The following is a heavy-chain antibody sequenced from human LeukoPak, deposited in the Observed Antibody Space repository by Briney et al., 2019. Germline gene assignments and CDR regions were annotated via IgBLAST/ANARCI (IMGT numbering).Heavy chain of an antibody. Sequence: GGSLRLSCAASGFTFSSYAMSWVRQAPGKGLEWVSDINVNGDITYYADSVKGRFTISRDNSKNAVYLQMNSLRGDDTAVYYCAKGGQMGHWGQGTLVTVSS. CDR2: INVNGDIT. J-gene: IGHJ4*02. CDR1: GFTFSSYA. V-gene: IGHV3-23*01. D-gene: IGHD2-8*01. CDR3: AKGGQMGH.